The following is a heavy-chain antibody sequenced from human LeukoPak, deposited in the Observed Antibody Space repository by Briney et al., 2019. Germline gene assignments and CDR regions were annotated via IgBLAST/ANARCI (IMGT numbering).Heavy chain of an antibody. V-gene: IGHV1-2*02. Sequence: ASVKVSCKTSGYSFYDYYLHWVRQAPGQGLEWMGWINPNSGRTHYAPKFQGRVTLTTDTSITTAYMELSSLISGDTALYYCARDSSVIFTGYYHFWGQGTLVTVSS. CDR3: ARDSSVIFTGYYHF. CDR2: INPNSGRT. CDR1: GYSFYDYY. D-gene: IGHD3-9*01. J-gene: IGHJ4*02.